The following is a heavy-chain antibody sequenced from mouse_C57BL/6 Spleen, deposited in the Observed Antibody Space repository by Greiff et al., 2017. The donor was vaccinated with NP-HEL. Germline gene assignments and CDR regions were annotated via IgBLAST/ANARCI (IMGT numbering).Heavy chain of an antibody. CDR1: GFTFSDYY. V-gene: IGHV5-16*01. Sequence: DVKLVESEGGLVQPGSSMKLSCTASGFTFSDYYMAWVRQVPEKGLEWVANINYDGSSTYYLDSLKSRFIISRDNAKNILYLQMSSLKSEDTATYYCARDQAYYSNAYAMDYWGQGTSVTVSS. CDR2: INYDGSST. D-gene: IGHD2-5*01. J-gene: IGHJ4*01. CDR3: ARDQAYYSNAYAMDY.